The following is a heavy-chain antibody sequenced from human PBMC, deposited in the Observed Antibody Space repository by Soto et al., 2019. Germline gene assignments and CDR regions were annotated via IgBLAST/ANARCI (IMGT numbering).Heavy chain of an antibody. CDR3: ARGDQKIVDASEY. CDR2: TNHRGTT. CDR1: GESFSGNY. D-gene: IGHD2-15*01. Sequence: QVQLQQWGAGLLKPSETLSLTCATSGESFSGNYWSWVRQPPGKGLEWIGETNHRGTTVYNPSLRGRVSISPDMSKTQFSLRLRFVTAADSAVNYCARGDQKIVDASEYWGPGTLVTVSS. J-gene: IGHJ4*02. V-gene: IGHV4-34*01.